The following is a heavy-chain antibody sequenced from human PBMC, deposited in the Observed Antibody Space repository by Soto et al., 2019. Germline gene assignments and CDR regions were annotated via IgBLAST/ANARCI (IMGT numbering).Heavy chain of an antibody. J-gene: IGHJ6*03. V-gene: IGHV3-48*01. CDR2: ISSSSSTI. CDR3: XXXXXXXXXXYXYYYYYYMDV. D-gene: IGHD3-16*02. CDR1: GFTFSSYS. Sequence: EVQLVESGGGLVQPGGSLRLSCAASGFTFSSYSMNWVRQAPGKGLXXVSYISSSSSTIYYAXSVKXRFTISRDNAXXXXXXXXXXXXXXXXXXXXXXXXXXXXXXXYXYYYYYYMDVWGKGTTVTVSS.